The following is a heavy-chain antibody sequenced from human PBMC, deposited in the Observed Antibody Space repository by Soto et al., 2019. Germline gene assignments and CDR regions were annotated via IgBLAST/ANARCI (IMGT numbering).Heavy chain of an antibody. J-gene: IGHJ4*02. D-gene: IGHD5-12*01. Sequence: QITLKESGPTLVKPTQTLTLTCTFSGFSLSTSGVGVGWIRQPPGKALEWLALIYWDDDKRYSPPLKSRLTITKDTSNNQVVLTMTNLDPVDTATYYYAHVYGGSDNFDYWGQGTLVTVSS. CDR2: IYWDDDK. CDR1: GFSLSTSGVG. CDR3: AHVYGGSDNFDY. V-gene: IGHV2-5*02.